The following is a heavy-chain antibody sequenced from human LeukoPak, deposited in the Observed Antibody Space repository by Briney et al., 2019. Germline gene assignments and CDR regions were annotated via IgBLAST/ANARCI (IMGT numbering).Heavy chain of an antibody. CDR1: GYTFTGYY. J-gene: IGHJ4*02. CDR2: INPNSGGT. CDR3: ARDRDTMVRGVIIDY. D-gene: IGHD3-10*01. Sequence: ASMKVSCKASGYTFTGYYMHWVRQAPGQGLEWMGWINPNSGGTNYAQKFQGRVTMTRDTSISTAYMELSRLRSDDTAVYYCARDRDTMVRGVIIDYWGQGTLVTVSS. V-gene: IGHV1-2*02.